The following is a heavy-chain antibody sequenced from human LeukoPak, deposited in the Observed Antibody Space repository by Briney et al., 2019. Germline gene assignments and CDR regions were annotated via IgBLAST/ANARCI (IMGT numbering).Heavy chain of an antibody. Sequence: ASVKVSCKASGYTFTSYYMHWVRQAPGQGLEWMGWISAYNGNTNYAQKLQGRVTMTTDTSTSTAYMELRSLRSDDTAVYYCARDDKYSSSFNWFDPWGQGTLVTVSS. V-gene: IGHV1-18*04. D-gene: IGHD6-13*01. J-gene: IGHJ5*02. CDR3: ARDDKYSSSFNWFDP. CDR1: GYTFTSYY. CDR2: ISAYNGNT.